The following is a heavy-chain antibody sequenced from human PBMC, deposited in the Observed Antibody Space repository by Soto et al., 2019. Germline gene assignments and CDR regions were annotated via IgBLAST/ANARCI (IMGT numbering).Heavy chain of an antibody. CDR2: IYYSGNT. D-gene: IGHD5-18*01. J-gene: IGHJ4*02. V-gene: IGHV4-39*01. CDR3: ARSWIQLWLYDY. Sequence: QLQLQESGPGLVKPSETLSLTCTVSGGSISSSSYYWGWIRQPPGKGLEWIGSIYYSGNTYYNPSLKSRVTISVDTSKNQFSLKLSSVTAADTAVYYCARSWIQLWLYDYWGQGTLVTVSS. CDR1: GGSISSSSYY.